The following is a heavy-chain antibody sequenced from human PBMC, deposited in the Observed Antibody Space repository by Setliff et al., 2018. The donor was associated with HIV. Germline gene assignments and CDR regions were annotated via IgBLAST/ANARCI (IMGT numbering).Heavy chain of an antibody. D-gene: IGHD6-25*01. CDR2: ISSSSSTI. CDR1: GFTFSSYT. J-gene: IGHJ3*01. CDR3: ARGAATMAFDL. V-gene: IGHV3-48*01. Sequence: GGSLRLSCAASGFTFSSYTMNWVRQAPGKGLEWVSYISSSSSTIYYADSVKGRFTISRDDAKNSLYLQMNSLRAEDTAVYYCARGAATMAFDLWGQGTMVTVSS.